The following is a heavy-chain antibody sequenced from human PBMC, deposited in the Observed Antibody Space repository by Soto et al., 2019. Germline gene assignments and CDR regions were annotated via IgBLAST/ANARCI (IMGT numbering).Heavy chain of an antibody. CDR2: ISWDGGST. D-gene: IGHD2-2*01. J-gene: IGHJ6*02. CDR1: GFTFDDYT. Sequence: EVQLVESGGVVVQPGGSLRLSCAASGFTFDDYTMHWVRQAPGKGLEWVSLISWDGGSTYYADSVKGRFTISRDNSKNTLYLQMNSLRTEDTALYYCAKDRGLVVAAAMFAYYYGMDVWGQGTTVTVSS. CDR3: AKDRGLVVAAAMFAYYYGMDV. V-gene: IGHV3-43*01.